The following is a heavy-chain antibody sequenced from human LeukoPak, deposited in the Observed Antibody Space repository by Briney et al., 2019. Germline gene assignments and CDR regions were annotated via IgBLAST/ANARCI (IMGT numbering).Heavy chain of an antibody. D-gene: IGHD2-15*01. J-gene: IGHJ6*02. CDR2: IYYSGST. CDR1: GGSISSNYYQ. Sequence: ASETLSLTCTVSGGSISSNYYQWGWIRQPPGKGLEWIGYIYYSGSTNYNPSLKSRVTISVDTSKNQFSLKLSSVTAADTAVYYCARARTQNPRYYYYYYGMDVWGQGTTVTVSS. V-gene: IGHV4-61*05. CDR3: ARARTQNPRYYYYYYGMDV.